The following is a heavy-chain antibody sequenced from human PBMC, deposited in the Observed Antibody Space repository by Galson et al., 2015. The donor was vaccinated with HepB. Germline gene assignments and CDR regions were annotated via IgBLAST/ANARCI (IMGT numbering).Heavy chain of an antibody. Sequence: SVKVSCKASGYTFTSYGISWVRQAPGQGLEWMGWISAYNGNTNYAQKLQGRVTMTTDTSTSTAYMELRSLRSDDTAVYYCARAENQYYYDSSGYGEAFDIWGQGTMVTVSS. V-gene: IGHV1-18*04. D-gene: IGHD3-22*01. CDR1: GYTFTSYG. CDR2: ISAYNGNT. J-gene: IGHJ3*02. CDR3: ARAENQYYYDSSGYGEAFDI.